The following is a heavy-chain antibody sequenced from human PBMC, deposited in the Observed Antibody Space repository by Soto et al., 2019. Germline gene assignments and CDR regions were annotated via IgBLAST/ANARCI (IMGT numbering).Heavy chain of an antibody. CDR2: IIPIFGTA. J-gene: IGHJ6*02. CDR3: ARTHYDFWSGYAPSDV. CDR1: GGTFSSYA. D-gene: IGHD3-3*01. Sequence: ASVKVSCKASGGTFSSYAISWVRQAPGQGLAWMGGIIPIFGTANYAQKFQGRVTITADKSTSTAYMELSSLRSEDTAVYYCARTHYDFWSGYAPSDVWGQGTTVTGLL. V-gene: IGHV1-69*06.